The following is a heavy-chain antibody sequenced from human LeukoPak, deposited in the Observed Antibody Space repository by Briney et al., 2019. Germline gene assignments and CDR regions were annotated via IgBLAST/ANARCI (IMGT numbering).Heavy chain of an antibody. CDR2: IYYSGST. V-gene: IGHV4-59*06. Sequence: PSETLSLTCTVSGGSISSYYWSWIRQPAGKGLEWIGYIYYSGSTYYNPSLKSRVTISVDTSKNQFSLKLSSVTAADTAVYYCARSYSSSWCTFDYWGQGTLVTVSS. CDR3: ARSYSSSWCTFDY. J-gene: IGHJ4*02. CDR1: GGSISSYY. D-gene: IGHD6-13*01.